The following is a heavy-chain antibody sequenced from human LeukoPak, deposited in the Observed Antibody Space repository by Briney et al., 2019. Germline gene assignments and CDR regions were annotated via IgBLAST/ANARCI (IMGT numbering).Heavy chain of an antibody. D-gene: IGHD6-19*01. V-gene: IGHV1-18*04. Sequence: ASMKVSCKASGYNFTCRGFSWVRQAPGQGLEWMGSINADSGNTNYAQKFQGRVTLTTDTSTNTAYMELRSLRSDDTAVYYCARDEVSGGWYNHWGQGTLVTVSS. J-gene: IGHJ4*02. CDR2: INADSGNT. CDR3: ARDEVSGGWYNH. CDR1: GYNFTCRG.